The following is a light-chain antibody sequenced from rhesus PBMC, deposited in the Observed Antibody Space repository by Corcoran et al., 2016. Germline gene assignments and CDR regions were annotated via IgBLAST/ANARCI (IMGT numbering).Light chain of an antibody. CDR1: QGISSY. CDR3: QQYNSAPRT. CDR2: DAS. V-gene: IGKV1-28*02. J-gene: IGKJ1*01. Sequence: DIQMTQSPSSLSASVGDTVTITCRASQGISSYLNWFQQKPGKAPKLLLYDASSVEIGVPSRFSGSGSGTDFNLTSSSLQPEECAAYYCQQYNSAPRTFGQGTKVEIK.